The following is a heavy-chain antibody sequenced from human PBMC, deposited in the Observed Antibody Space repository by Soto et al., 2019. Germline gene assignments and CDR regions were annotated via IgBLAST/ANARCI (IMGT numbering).Heavy chain of an antibody. J-gene: IGHJ5*02. CDR2: ISAYDGKT. D-gene: IGHD3-3*01. CDR3: ARDPHEFWTSYWFDP. Sequence: ASVKVSCKTSGYTFNTYGINWVRQAPGQGLELMGWISAYDGKTTYAEKFQGRVTLTTDTSTSTAYMELRSLRSDDTAIYYCARDPHEFWTSYWFDPWGQGTPVTV. V-gene: IGHV1-18*01. CDR1: GYTFNTYG.